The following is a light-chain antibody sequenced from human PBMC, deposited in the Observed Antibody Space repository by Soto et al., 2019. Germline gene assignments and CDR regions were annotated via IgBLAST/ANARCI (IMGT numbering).Light chain of an antibody. CDR1: SSNLGSNS. V-gene: IGLV1-44*01. CDR2: NTY. Sequence: QSVLTQPPSASGTPGQRVIISCSGSSSNLGSNSGNWYQQLPGTAPKLLIYNTYQRPLGVPDRFSGSKSGTSASLAISGLQSDDEGDYFCAAWDDSLNGPVFGGGTQLTVL. J-gene: IGLJ3*02. CDR3: AAWDDSLNGPV.